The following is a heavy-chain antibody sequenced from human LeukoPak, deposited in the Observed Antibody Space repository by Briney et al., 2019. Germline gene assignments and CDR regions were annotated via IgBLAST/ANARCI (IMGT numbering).Heavy chain of an antibody. J-gene: IGHJ4*02. Sequence: SQTLSLTCAISGDSVSSNSAAWTWIRQSPSRGLEWLGRTYYRSKWYNDYAVSVKSRITINPDTSKNQFSLQLNSVTPEDTAVYYCAREGTIVGSDFDYWGQGTLVTVSS. CDR1: GDSVSSNSAA. CDR3: AREGTIVGSDFDY. CDR2: TYYRSKWYN. D-gene: IGHD1-26*01. V-gene: IGHV6-1*01.